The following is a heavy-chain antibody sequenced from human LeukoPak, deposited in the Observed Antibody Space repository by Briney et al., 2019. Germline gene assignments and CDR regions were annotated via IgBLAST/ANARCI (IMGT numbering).Heavy chain of an antibody. Sequence: ASVKVSCKASGYTFTSYYMHWVRQAPGQGLEWMGIINPSGGSTSYAQKFQGRVTMTRDTSTSTVYMELSSLRSEDTAAYYCARGRIYYGSGVRDYCYYGMDVWGQGTTVTVSS. CDR2: INPSGGST. CDR3: ARGRIYYGSGVRDYCYYGMDV. D-gene: IGHD3-10*01. CDR1: GYTFTSYY. J-gene: IGHJ6*02. V-gene: IGHV1-46*01.